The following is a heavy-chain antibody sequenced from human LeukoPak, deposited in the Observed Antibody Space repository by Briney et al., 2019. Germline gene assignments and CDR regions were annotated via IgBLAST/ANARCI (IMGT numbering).Heavy chain of an antibody. J-gene: IGHJ6*02. D-gene: IGHD2-2*01. Sequence: PGGSLRLSCAASGFKYATYWMNWVRQAPGKGLEWVANIKHDGSEECDVASVKGRFTISRDNSKNSLYLQMNSLRAEDTAVYYCASDTPLSEVVPEARAHYYYYYGMDVWGQGTSVTVSS. CDR3: ASDTPLSEVVPEARAHYYYYYGMDV. CDR2: IKHDGSEE. CDR1: GFKYATYW. V-gene: IGHV3-7*01.